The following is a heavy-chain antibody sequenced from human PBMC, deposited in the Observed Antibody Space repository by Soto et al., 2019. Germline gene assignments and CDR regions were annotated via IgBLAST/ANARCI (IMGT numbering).Heavy chain of an antibody. CDR2: ISGSGGST. Sequence: GGSLRLSCAASGFTFSSYAMSWVRQAPGKGLEWVSAISGSGGSTYYTDSVKGRFTISRDNSKNTLYLQMNSLRAEDTAVYYCAKGLFTMVRGALDYWGQGTLVTVSS. CDR3: AKGLFTMVRGALDY. V-gene: IGHV3-23*01. J-gene: IGHJ4*02. D-gene: IGHD3-10*01. CDR1: GFTFSSYA.